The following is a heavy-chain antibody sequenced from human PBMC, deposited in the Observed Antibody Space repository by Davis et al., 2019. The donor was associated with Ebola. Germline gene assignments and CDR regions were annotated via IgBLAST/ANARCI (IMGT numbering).Heavy chain of an antibody. Sequence: GGSLRLSCVASGFTFSGYGMHWVRQAPGKGLEWVAVIWYDGSNKYYGDSVKGRFTVSRDNSRNTLYLQMNSLRDEDTAVYYCAKEWGSAAYYFDYWGQGTLVTVSS. CDR3: AKEWGSAAYYFDY. V-gene: IGHV3-33*06. J-gene: IGHJ4*02. D-gene: IGHD3-16*01. CDR2: IWYDGSNK. CDR1: GFTFSGYG.